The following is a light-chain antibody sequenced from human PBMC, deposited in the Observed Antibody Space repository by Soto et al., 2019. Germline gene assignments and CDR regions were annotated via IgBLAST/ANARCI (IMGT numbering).Light chain of an antibody. J-gene: IGKJ1*01. V-gene: IGKV3-15*01. CDR2: GAS. Sequence: EIVMTQSPDTLSVSPGDRATLSCRASESVGTNVAWFQQRPGQAPRLLICGASTRVAGIPDRFSGSGSETEFTLTISNLQSEDFAIYHCQQWIRWTFGQGTRVELK. CDR1: ESVGTN. CDR3: QQWIRWT.